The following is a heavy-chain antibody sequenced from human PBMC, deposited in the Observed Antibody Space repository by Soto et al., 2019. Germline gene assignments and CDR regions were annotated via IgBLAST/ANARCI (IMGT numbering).Heavy chain of an antibody. D-gene: IGHD6-6*01. CDR3: SRDGNPNSSSPFVIGY. CDR1: GGSVNSDNYY. Sequence: QVQLQESGPGLVKPSETLSLTCSVSGGSVNSDNYYWSWIRQPAGQGLEWIACIYNGKYRKYNPSLESRVIISADPSKNKFSLELSSLSPADTAVYYCSRDGNPNSSSPFVIGYWGRGTLVTVSS. J-gene: IGHJ4*02. V-gene: IGHV4-61*01. CDR2: IYNGKYR.